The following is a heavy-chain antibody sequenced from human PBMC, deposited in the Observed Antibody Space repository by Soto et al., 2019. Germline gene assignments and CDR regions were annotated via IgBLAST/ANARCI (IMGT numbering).Heavy chain of an antibody. V-gene: IGHV4-4*07. CDR3: ARSAIAAAGSSLLFDY. D-gene: IGHD6-13*01. CDR2: IYTSGST. J-gene: IGHJ4*02. CDR1: GGSISSYY. Sequence: SETLSLTCTVSGGSISSYYWSWIRQPAGKGLEWIGRIYTSGSTNYNPSLKSRVTMSVDTSKNQFSLKLSSVTAADTAVYYCARSAIAAAGSSLLFDYWGQGTLVTVSS.